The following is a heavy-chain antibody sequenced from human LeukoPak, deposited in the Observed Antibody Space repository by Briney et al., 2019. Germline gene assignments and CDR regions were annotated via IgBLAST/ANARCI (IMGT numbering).Heavy chain of an antibody. D-gene: IGHD6-19*01. CDR1: GGSIRGGYY. J-gene: IGHJ4*02. Sequence: SETLSLTCGVHGGSIRGGYYWSWIRQPPGEGLEWIGEINHRGSTNYNPSLKSRVTTSVDTSKNQFSLKVTSVTAADTAMYFCARSVAGYFDYWGQGTLVTVSS. CDR3: ARSVAGYFDY. V-gene: IGHV4-34*01. CDR2: INHRGST.